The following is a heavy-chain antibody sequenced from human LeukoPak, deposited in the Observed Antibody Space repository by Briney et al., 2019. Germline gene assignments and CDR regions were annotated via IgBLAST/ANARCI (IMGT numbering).Heavy chain of an antibody. CDR2: ISSSSSYI. J-gene: IGHJ6*02. V-gene: IGHV3-21*01. Sequence: GGSLRPSCAASGFTFSSYSMNWVRQAPGKGLEWVSSISSSSSYIYYADSVKGRFTISRDNAKNSLYLQMNSLRAEDTAVYYCAREGITDYGMDVWGQGTTVTVSS. D-gene: IGHD1-14*01. CDR1: GFTFSSYS. CDR3: AREGITDYGMDV.